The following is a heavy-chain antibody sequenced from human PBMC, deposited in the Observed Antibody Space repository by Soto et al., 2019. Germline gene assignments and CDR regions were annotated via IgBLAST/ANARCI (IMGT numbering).Heavy chain of an antibody. CDR3: ARDDGIAAAGTRSIFFDY. J-gene: IGHJ4*02. V-gene: IGHV3-53*01. Sequence: GGSLRLSCTAPGLSVRNNYMSWVRQAPGMGLEWVSVIYNDGTTYYADSVKGRFTISRDTSKNTLSLQMDSLRAEDTAVYYCARDDGIAAAGTRSIFFDYWGQGTLVTVSS. CDR1: GLSVRNNY. D-gene: IGHD6-13*01. CDR2: IYNDGTT.